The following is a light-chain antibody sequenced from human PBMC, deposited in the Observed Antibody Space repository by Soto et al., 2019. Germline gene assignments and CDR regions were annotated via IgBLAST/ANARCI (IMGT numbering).Light chain of an antibody. CDR1: QSVSNNF. CDR3: QQYGVSPRT. CDR2: GAS. J-gene: IGKJ1*01. V-gene: IGKV3-20*01. Sequence: ERVIMQPAARRSVSTGERATLSCRASQSVSNNFLVWYQQKPGQAPRLLIYGASSRATGIPDRFSGSGSGTDFSLTISRLEPEDFAVYYCQQYGVSPRTFGQGTKVDNK.